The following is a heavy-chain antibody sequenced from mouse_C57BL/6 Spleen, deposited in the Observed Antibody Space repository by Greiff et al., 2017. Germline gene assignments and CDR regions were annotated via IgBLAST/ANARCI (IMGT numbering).Heavy chain of an antibody. CDR2: ISYDGSN. Sequence: EVKLQESGPGLVKPSQSLSLTCSVTGYSITSGYYWNWIRQFPGNKLEWMGYISYDGSNNYNPSLKNRISITRDTSKNQFFLKLNSVTTEDTATYYCARVYDYDGAWFAYWGQGTLVTVSA. V-gene: IGHV3-6*01. J-gene: IGHJ3*01. D-gene: IGHD2-4*01. CDR3: ARVYDYDGAWFAY. CDR1: GYSITSGYY.